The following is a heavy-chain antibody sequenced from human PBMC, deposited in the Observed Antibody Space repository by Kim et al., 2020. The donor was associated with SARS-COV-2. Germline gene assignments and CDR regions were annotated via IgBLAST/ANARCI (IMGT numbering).Heavy chain of an antibody. J-gene: IGHJ4*02. CDR1: GGSISSGGYY. D-gene: IGHD5-18*01. Sequence: SETLSLTCTVSGGSISSGGYYWSWIRQHPGKGLEWIGYIYYSGSTYYNPSLKSRVTISVDTSKNQFSLKLSSVTAADTAVYYCARLTGEYSLYYFDYWGQGTLVTVSS. V-gene: IGHV4-31*03. CDR2: IYYSGST. CDR3: ARLTGEYSLYYFDY.